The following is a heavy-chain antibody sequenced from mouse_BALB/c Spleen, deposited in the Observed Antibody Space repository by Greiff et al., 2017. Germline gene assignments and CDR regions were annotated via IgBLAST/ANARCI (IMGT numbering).Heavy chain of an antibody. CDR1: GYTFSSYW. J-gene: IGHJ3*01. V-gene: IGHV1-9*01. D-gene: IGHD1-1*01. CDR3: AREVTTGTWFAY. CDR2: ILPGSGST. Sequence: QVQLQQSGAELMKPGASVKISCKATGYTFSSYWIEWVKQRPGHGLEWIGEILPGSGSTNYNEKFKGKATFTADTSSNTAYMQLSSLTSEDSAVYYCAREVTTGTWFAYWGQGTLVTVSA.